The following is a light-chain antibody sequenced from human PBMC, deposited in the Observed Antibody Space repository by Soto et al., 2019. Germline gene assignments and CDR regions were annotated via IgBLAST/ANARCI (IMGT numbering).Light chain of an antibody. CDR2: DAS. J-gene: IGKJ5*01. Sequence: DIQMTQSPSTLSASVGDRVAITCRASQTISSWLGWYQQKLGKAPKLLIYDASNLETGVPSRFSGSGSGTDFTFTISSLQPEDIATYYCQQYSHLITFGQGTRLEIK. CDR1: QTISSW. CDR3: QQYSHLIT. V-gene: IGKV1-5*01.